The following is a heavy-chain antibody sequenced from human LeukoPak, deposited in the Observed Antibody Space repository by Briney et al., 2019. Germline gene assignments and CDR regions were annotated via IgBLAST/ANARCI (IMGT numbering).Heavy chain of an antibody. D-gene: IGHD6-19*01. CDR3: ARATPRIAVAGIRWFAP. CDR2: INPDSGGT. CDR1: GYTFTGYY. J-gene: IGHJ5*02. V-gene: IGHV1-2*02. Sequence: ASVKVSCKASGYTFTGYYMHWVRQAPGQGREWMGWINPDSGGTNYAQKFQSRVTMTRATSISTAYMELSRLRSEDTAVYYCARATPRIAVAGIRWFAPGGQGTLVTVSS.